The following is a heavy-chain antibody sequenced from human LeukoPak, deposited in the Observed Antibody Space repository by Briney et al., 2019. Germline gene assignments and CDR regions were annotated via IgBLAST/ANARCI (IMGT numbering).Heavy chain of an antibody. CDR3: AKDHSSSWYYFDY. D-gene: IGHD6-13*01. CDR2: ISGSGGST. Sequence: GGSLRLSCAASGFTFSSYAMSWVRQTPGKGLEWVSAISGSGGSTYYADSVKGRFTISRDNSKNTLYLQMNSLRAEDTAVYYCAKDHSSSWYYFDYWGQGTLVTVSS. CDR1: GFTFSSYA. V-gene: IGHV3-23*01. J-gene: IGHJ4*02.